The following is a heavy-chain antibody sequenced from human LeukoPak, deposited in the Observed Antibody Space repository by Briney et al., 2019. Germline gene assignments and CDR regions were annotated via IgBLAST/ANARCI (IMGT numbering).Heavy chain of an antibody. CDR2: ISNSGDTI. CDR1: GFTFRDYY. J-gene: IGHJ4*02. CDR3: ARDPGDYYDHSGSFEY. V-gene: IGHV3-11*01. Sequence: GGSLRLSCVVSGFTFRDYYMSWIRLGSGKGLEWVSFISNSGDTIYYADSVKGRFTISRDNAKNSVYLQMNSLRAEDTAVYYCARDPGDYYDHSGSFEYWGQGTLATVSS. D-gene: IGHD3-22*01.